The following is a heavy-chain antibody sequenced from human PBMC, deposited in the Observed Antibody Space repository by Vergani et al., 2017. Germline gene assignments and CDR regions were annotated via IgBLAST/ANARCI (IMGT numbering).Heavy chain of an antibody. J-gene: IGHJ5*02. V-gene: IGHV3-30-3*01. Sequence: QVQLVESGRGVVQPGRSLRLSCAASGFTFSSYAMRWVRQAPGKGLEWVAVISYDGSNKYYADSVKGRFTISRDNSKNTLYLQMNSLRAEDTAVYYCARTWYYYGSGSYSYNWFDPWGQGTLVTVSS. CDR3: ARTWYYYGSGSYSYNWFDP. CDR2: ISYDGSNK. D-gene: IGHD3-10*01. CDR1: GFTFSSYA.